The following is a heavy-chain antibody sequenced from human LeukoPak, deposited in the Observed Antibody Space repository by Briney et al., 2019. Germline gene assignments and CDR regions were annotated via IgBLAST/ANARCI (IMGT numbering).Heavy chain of an antibody. CDR3: ARRHISSGWSFDY. V-gene: IGHV4-4*07. CDR1: GGSISNYH. CDR2: IHTSGST. J-gene: IGHJ4*02. D-gene: IGHD6-19*01. Sequence: SETLSLTCTVSGGSISNYHWSWIRQPAGKGLEWIGQIHTSGSTNYYPPLKSRVTVSIDTPENQLSLTIRSVTAADTAIYYCARRHISSGWSFDYWGQGTLVTVSS.